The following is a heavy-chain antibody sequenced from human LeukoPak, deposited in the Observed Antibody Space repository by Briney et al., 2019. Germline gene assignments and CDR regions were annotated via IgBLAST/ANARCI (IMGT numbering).Heavy chain of an antibody. CDR1: GFTFSSYG. CDR2: IWYDGSNK. J-gene: IGHJ4*02. Sequence: PGRSLRLSCAASGFTFSSYGMHWVRQAPGKGLEWVAVIWYDGSNKYYADSVKGRFTISRDNSKNTLYLQMNSLRAEDTAVYYCAKDRVKQWLTLDYWGQGALVTVSS. V-gene: IGHV3-33*06. D-gene: IGHD6-19*01. CDR3: AKDRVKQWLTLDY.